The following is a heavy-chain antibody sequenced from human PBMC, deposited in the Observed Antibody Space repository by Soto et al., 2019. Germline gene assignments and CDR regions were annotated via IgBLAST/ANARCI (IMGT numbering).Heavy chain of an antibody. V-gene: IGHV4-39*01. D-gene: IGHD6-19*01. CDR3: ARPQTGYSGGSQFDP. Sequence: PSETLSLTCAVSGGSIRNNYVYWGWIRQPPGKGLEWIGSIYYGGSTYYKPSLKSRVTISVDTSKNQFSLKLTSVTAADTAVYYCARPQTGYSGGSQFDPWGQGSLVTVSS. CDR2: IYYGGST. CDR1: GGSIRNNYVY. J-gene: IGHJ5*02.